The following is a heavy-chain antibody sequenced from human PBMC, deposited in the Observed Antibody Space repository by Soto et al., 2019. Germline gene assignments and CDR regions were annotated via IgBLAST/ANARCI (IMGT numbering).Heavy chain of an antibody. Sequence: ASVKLSCNSSRYTFTGNYIHCVRQSPGQGLELMVCANPDNGGTTSAQKFQGRCTMTRDTSATTVKMELVRPTSDATAVYSCASDPLPPTGRLGLWEYGMDVWGQGTTVTVS. D-gene: IGHD1-26*01. CDR1: RYTFTGNY. J-gene: IGHJ6*02. V-gene: IGHV1-2*02. CDR3: ASDPLPPTGRLGLWEYGMDV. CDR2: ANPDNGGT.